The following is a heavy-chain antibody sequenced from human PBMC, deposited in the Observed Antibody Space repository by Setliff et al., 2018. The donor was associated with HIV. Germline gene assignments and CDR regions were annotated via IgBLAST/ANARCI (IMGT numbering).Heavy chain of an antibody. V-gene: IGHV4-59*08. CDR1: GAFNSWYY. CDR3: ARWGEPAHKAFDV. D-gene: IGHD3-16*01. CDR2: FYDSGST. J-gene: IGHJ3*01. Sequence: SETLSLTCTVSGAFNSWYYWSWIRQPPGKGLEWIGNFYDSGSTYYNPSLKSRVTISVDTSKKQFSLKLTSVTAADTAVYYCARWGEPAHKAFDVWGQGTTVTVSS.